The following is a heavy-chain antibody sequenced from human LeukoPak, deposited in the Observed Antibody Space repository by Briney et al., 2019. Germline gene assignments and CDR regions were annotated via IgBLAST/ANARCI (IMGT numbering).Heavy chain of an antibody. Sequence: SETLSLTCAVYGGFFSGYYWSWIRQPPGKGLEWIGEINHSGSTNYNPSLKSRVTISVDTSKNQFSLKLSSVTAADTAVYYCAGAGYSYGYKWYFDLWGRGTLVTVSS. V-gene: IGHV4-34*01. CDR1: GGFFSGYY. D-gene: IGHD5-18*01. J-gene: IGHJ2*01. CDR2: INHSGST. CDR3: AGAGYSYGYKWYFDL.